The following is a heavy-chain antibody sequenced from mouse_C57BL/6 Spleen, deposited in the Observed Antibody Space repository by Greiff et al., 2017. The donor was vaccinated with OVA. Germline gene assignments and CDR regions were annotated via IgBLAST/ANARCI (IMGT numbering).Heavy chain of an antibody. Sequence: EVQLQQSGPVLARPGASVKMSCKTSGYTFTSYWMHWVKQRPGQGLEWIGAIYPGNSDTSYNQKFKGKAKLTAVTSASPAYMELSSLTNEDSAVYYCTREGDYDYPFAYWGQGTLVTVSA. V-gene: IGHV1-5*01. J-gene: IGHJ3*01. CDR1: GYTFTSYW. CDR3: TREGDYDYPFAY. CDR2: IYPGNSDT. D-gene: IGHD2-4*01.